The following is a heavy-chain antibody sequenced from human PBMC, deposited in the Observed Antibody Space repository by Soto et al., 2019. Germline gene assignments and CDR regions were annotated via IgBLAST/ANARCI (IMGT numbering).Heavy chain of an antibody. D-gene: IGHD2-2*01. J-gene: IGHJ4*02. V-gene: IGHV4-59*01. Sequence: SETLSLTCTVSGGSISSYYWSWIRQPPGKGLEWIGYIYYSGSTNYNPSLKSRVTISVDTSKNQVVLTMTDMDPVDTATYYCAHRRKLTEYHFHYWGPGTLVTVSS. CDR3: AHRRKLTEYHFHY. CDR1: GGSISSYY. CDR2: IYYSGST.